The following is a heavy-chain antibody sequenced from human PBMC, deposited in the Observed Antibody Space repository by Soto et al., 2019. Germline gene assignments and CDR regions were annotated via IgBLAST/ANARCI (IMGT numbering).Heavy chain of an antibody. CDR1: GDSMTKYY. J-gene: IGHJ4*02. V-gene: IGHV4-4*07. CDR3: PSTVRTAYYFDL. D-gene: IGHD4-17*01. CDR2: IDTIGSS. Sequence: PSETLSLPCTFSGDSMTKYYWSWIRHPAGKGLEWIGRIDTIGSSNYNPSLKTRVNMSINTSNTHFFLDLKSVATAVTSVYYQPSTVRTAYYFDLWGQGALVTV.